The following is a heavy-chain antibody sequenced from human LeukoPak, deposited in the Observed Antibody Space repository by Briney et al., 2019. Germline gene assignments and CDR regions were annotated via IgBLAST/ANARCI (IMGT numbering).Heavy chain of an antibody. D-gene: IGHD1-1*01. V-gene: IGHV4-39*01. J-gene: IGHJ4*02. CDR1: GGSISSSSYY. CDR3: ARQPSSFWRSGTWSSDFDY. CDR2: IYYSGST. Sequence: SETLFLTCTVSGGSISSSSYYWGWIRQPPGKGLEWIGSIYYSGSTYYNPSLKSRVTISVDTSKNQFSLKLSSVTAADTAVYYCARQPSSFWRSGTWSSDFDYWGQGTLVTVSS.